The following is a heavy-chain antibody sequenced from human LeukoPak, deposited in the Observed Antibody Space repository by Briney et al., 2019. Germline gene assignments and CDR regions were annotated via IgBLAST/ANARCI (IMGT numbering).Heavy chain of an antibody. D-gene: IGHD4-17*01. Sequence: SESLSLTCTVSGGSISYYYWSWIRQSPGKGLEWIGYIYYSGTTNYNPSLKSRVTISVDTSKNQFSLQLRSVTAADTAVYYCAREDPQTTVPEGMDVWGQGTTVTVSS. CDR1: GGSISYYY. CDR3: AREDPQTTVPEGMDV. CDR2: IYYSGTT. V-gene: IGHV4-59*01. J-gene: IGHJ6*02.